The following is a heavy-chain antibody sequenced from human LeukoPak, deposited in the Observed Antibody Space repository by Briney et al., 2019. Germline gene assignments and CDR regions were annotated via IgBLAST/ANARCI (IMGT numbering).Heavy chain of an antibody. V-gene: IGHV4-39*01. CDR3: ARHQVEAAAGGY. J-gene: IGHJ4*02. CDR1: GGSISSSSYY. CDR2: IYYSGST. Sequence: PSETLSLTCTVSGGSISSSSYYWGWIRQPPGKGLEWIGSIYYSGSTYYNPSLKSRVTISVDTSKNQFSLKLSSVTAADTAVYYCARHQVEAAAGGYWGQGTLVTVSS. D-gene: IGHD6-13*01.